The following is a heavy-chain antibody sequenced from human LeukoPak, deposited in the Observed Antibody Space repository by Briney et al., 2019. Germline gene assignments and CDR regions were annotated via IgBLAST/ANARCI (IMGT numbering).Heavy chain of an antibody. Sequence: RGESLKISCKGSGYRFTSYWIGWVRQMPGKGLEWMGSIYPGDPDTRYSPSFQGQVTISADKSITTAYLQWSSLKPSDTAMYYCATPQVSGWNFDYWGQGTLVTVSS. V-gene: IGHV5-51*01. CDR3: ATPQVSGWNFDY. CDR2: IYPGDPDT. D-gene: IGHD6-19*01. J-gene: IGHJ4*02. CDR1: GYRFTSYW.